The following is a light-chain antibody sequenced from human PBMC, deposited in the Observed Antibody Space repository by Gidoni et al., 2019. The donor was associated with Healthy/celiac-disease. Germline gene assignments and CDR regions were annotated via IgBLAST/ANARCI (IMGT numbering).Light chain of an antibody. CDR3: QQYDNLPVT. V-gene: IGKV1-33*01. Sequence: DIQMTQSPSSLSASVGDRVTITCQASQDISNYLNWYQQKPGKAPKLLIYDASSLETGIPSRFSGSGSGTDFTFTISRLQPEDIATYYCQQYDNLPVTFGGGTKVEIK. CDR2: DAS. J-gene: IGKJ4*02. CDR1: QDISNY.